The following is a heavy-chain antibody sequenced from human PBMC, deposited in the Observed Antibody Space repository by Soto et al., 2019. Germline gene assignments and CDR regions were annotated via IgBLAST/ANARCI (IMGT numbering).Heavy chain of an antibody. CDR1: GFTFSSYA. CDR2: ISGSGGST. V-gene: IGHV3-23*01. Sequence: GGSLRLSCAASGFTFSSYARSWVRQAPGKGLEWVSAISGSGGSTYYADSVKGRFTISRDNSKNTLYLQMNSLRAEDTAVYYCAKVYEQLVEHAYYFDYWGQGTLVTVSS. J-gene: IGHJ4*02. CDR3: AKVYEQLVEHAYYFDY. D-gene: IGHD6-6*01.